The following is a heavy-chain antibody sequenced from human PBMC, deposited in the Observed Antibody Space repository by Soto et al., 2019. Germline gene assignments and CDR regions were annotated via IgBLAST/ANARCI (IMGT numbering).Heavy chain of an antibody. V-gene: IGHV4-30-4*01. D-gene: IGHD3-3*01. Sequence: QVQLQESGPGLVKPSQTLSLTCTVSGGSISSGDYYWSWIRQPPGKGLEWIGYIYYSGSTYYNPSLKSRVTIAVDTSKNQSSLKLSFVTAADTAVYYCARVGELCGAPDYWGQGTLVTVSS. CDR3: ARVGELCGAPDY. CDR1: GGSISSGDYY. J-gene: IGHJ4*02. CDR2: IYYSGST.